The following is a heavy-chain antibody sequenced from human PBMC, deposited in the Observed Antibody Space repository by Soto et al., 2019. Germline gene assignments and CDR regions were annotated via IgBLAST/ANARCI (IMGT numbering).Heavy chain of an antibody. CDR1: GFTFSSSA. V-gene: IGHV3-23*01. Sequence: GGSLRLSCAASGFTFSSSAMSWVRQAPGKGLEWVSAISGSTYYADSVKGRFTISRDDSKNTLYLQMNSLRADDTAVYYCAKDLRAPVAWGQGTLVTVSS. CDR3: AKDLRAPVA. J-gene: IGHJ4*02. CDR2: ISGST. D-gene: IGHD4-17*01.